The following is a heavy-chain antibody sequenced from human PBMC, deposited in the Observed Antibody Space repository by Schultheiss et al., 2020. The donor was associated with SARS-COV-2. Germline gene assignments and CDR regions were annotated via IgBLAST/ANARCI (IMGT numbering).Heavy chain of an antibody. CDR2: IYHSGST. Sequence: SQTLSLTCAVSGGSISSGGYSWSWIRQPPGKGLEWIGYIYHSGSTNYNPSLKSRVTISVDTSKNQFSLKLSSVTAADTAVYYCARLVVTTWDYWGQGTLVTVSS. J-gene: IGHJ4*02. CDR3: ARLVVTTWDY. D-gene: IGHD2-21*02. CDR1: GGSISSGGYS. V-gene: IGHV4-30-2*01.